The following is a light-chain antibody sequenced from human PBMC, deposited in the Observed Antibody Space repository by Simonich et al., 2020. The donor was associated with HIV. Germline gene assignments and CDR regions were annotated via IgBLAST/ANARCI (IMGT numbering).Light chain of an antibody. J-gene: IGKJ4*01. CDR2: AAS. V-gene: IGKV3-15*01. CDR1: QSVTTN. CDR3: QQYNNWPPLT. Sequence: EIVMTQSPATLSVSPGDRATLSCRASQSVTTNLAWYQQKPVQAPRLLIYAASTRATGIPARFSGSGSGTEFTLTISSTQSEDFAVYYCQQYNNWPPLTFGGGTKVEIK.